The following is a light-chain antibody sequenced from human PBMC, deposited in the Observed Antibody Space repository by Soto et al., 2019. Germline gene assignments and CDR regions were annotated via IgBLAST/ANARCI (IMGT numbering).Light chain of an antibody. J-gene: IGKJ1*01. CDR2: GAS. Sequence: EIVMTQSPATLSVSPGERATLSCRASQSVSNNLAWYQKKPGQAPRLLIYGASTRATGITARFSGSGSGTEFTLTISSLQSEYFAVYYCQQYNNWWTFGQGTKVEIK. CDR1: QSVSNN. V-gene: IGKV3-15*01. CDR3: QQYNNWWT.